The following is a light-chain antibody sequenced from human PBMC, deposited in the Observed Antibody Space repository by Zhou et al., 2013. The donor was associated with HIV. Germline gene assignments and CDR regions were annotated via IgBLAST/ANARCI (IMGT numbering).Light chain of an antibody. J-gene: IGKJ4*01. CDR3: QQYHDWVT. CDR2: EVS. CDR1: QSVRSN. V-gene: IGKV3-15*01. Sequence: EIVMTQSPATLSVSPGERATLSCRASQSVRSNLAWYQQKPGQAPRLLIYEVSTRATGIPARFSGSGSGTEFTLTISSLQSEDFAIYYCQQYHDWVTFGGGTKVEIK.